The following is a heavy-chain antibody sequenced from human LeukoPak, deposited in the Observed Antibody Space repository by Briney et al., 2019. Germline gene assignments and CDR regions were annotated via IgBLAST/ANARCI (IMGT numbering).Heavy chain of an antibody. Sequence: PSQTLSLTCTVSLDSTTSNFWSWVRQPPGKGLEWIGEIHRSGSPNYNPSLQNRVTISIDRSRNQIALELSSVTAADTAVYYCAREILGGFNPGAYWGQGTLVTVSS. D-gene: IGHD1-14*01. CDR2: IHRSGSP. V-gene: IGHV4-4*02. CDR3: AREILGGFNPGAY. J-gene: IGHJ4*02. CDR1: LDSTTSNF.